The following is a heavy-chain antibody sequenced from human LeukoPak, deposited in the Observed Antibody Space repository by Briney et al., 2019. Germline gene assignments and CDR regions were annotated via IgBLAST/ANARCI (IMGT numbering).Heavy chain of an antibody. Sequence: GGSLRLSCAASGFTFSSYGMHWVRQAPGKGLEWVAFIRYDGSNKYYADSVKGRFTISRDNSKNTLYLQMNSLRAEDTAVYYCAKDQATLEWLFAPFDYWGQGTLVTVSS. J-gene: IGHJ4*02. D-gene: IGHD3-3*01. CDR1: GFTFSSYG. CDR3: AKDQATLEWLFAPFDY. CDR2: IRYDGSNK. V-gene: IGHV3-30*02.